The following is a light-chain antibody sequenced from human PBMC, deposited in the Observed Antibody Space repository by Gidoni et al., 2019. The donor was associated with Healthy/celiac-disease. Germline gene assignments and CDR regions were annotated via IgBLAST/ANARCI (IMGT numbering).Light chain of an antibody. CDR1: QSISSW. CDR2: DAS. CDR3: QQYNSYPWT. V-gene: IGKV1-5*01. J-gene: IGKJ1*01. Sequence: DIQMPKSPSTLSASVGDRVTITCRASQSISSWLAWYQQKPGKAPKLLIYDASSLESGVPSRFSGSGSGTEFTLTISSLQPDDFATYYCQQYNSYPWTFGQGTKVEIK.